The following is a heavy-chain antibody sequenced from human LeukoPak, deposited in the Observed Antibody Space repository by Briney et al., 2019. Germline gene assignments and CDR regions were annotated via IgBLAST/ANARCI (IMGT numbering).Heavy chain of an antibody. V-gene: IGHV4-59*03. Sequence: SETLSLTCTVSGGSISSYYWSWIRQPAGKGLEWIGNIHYSGSSVYNPSLKSRGTISIDTSRRQFFLNLNSVTAADTAVYFCALAPNSNWFDFWGPGTLVTVSS. CDR1: GGSISSYY. CDR2: IHYSGSS. CDR3: ALAPNSNWFDF. J-gene: IGHJ5*01. D-gene: IGHD2-8*01.